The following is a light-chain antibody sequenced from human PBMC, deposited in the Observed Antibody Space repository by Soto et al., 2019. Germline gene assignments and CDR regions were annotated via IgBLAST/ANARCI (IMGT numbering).Light chain of an antibody. V-gene: IGKV3-20*01. Sequence: EIVLTQSPGTLSLSPGERATLSCRASHSVSSSYLAWYQQKPGKAPRLLIYGASSRATGIPDRFSGSGYGTDFTLTISRLEPEDFALYYCQQYGSSPPITFGQGTRLEIK. J-gene: IGKJ5*01. CDR1: HSVSSSY. CDR2: GAS. CDR3: QQYGSSPPIT.